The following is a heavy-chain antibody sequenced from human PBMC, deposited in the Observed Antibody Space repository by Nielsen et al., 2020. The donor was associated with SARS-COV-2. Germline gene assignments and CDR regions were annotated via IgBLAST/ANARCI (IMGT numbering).Heavy chain of an antibody. J-gene: IGHJ6*02. CDR3: ARNDTVTMYYYSYYGMDV. Sequence: ASVKVSCKASGYTFTNYYMHWVRQAPGQGLEWMGIINTSDGSTTYAQKFQGRVTMTRDTSTRTVYMELRSLRSEDTAVYYCARNDTVTMYYYSYYGMDVWGQGTTVTVSS. D-gene: IGHD4-17*01. CDR1: GYTFTNYY. V-gene: IGHV1-46*01. CDR2: INTSDGST.